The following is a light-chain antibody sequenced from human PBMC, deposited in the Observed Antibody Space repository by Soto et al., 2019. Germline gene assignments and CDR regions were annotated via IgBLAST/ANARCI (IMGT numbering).Light chain of an antibody. CDR2: GAS. Sequence: IVMTQSPAPLSVSPGDRATLSCRASQTVRSKLAWYQQKGGQAPRLLIYGASTRATGVPARFSGSGSGTQFTLTISSLQSEDFATYYCQQLNSYPITFGQGTRLEI. CDR3: QQLNSYPIT. J-gene: IGKJ5*01. V-gene: IGKV3-15*01. CDR1: QTVRSK.